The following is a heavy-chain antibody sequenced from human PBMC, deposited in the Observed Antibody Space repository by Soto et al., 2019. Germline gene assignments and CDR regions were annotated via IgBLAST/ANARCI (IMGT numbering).Heavy chain of an antibody. CDR3: ARVNVDTAMVIG. J-gene: IGHJ4*02. D-gene: IGHD5-18*01. V-gene: IGHV4-59*01. CDR1: GGSISSYY. CDR2: IYYSGST. Sequence: QVQLQESGPGLVKPSETLSLTCTVSGGSISSYYWSWIRRPPGKGLEWIGYIYYSGSTNYNPSLKSRVTISVDTSKNQFSLKLSSVTAADTAVYYCARVNVDTAMVIGWGQGTLVTVSS.